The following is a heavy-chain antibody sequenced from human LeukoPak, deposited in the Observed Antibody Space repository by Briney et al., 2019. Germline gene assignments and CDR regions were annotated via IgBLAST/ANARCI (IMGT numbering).Heavy chain of an antibody. CDR1: GGSISSSSYY. CDR3: AGAADYDFWSGYSYYFDY. V-gene: IGHV4-39*01. Sequence: SETLSLTCTVSGGSISSSSYYWGWIRQPPGKGLEWIGSIYYSGSTYYNPSLKSRVTISVDTSKNQFSLKLSSVTAADTAVYYCAGAADYDFWSGYSYYFDYWGQGTLVTVSS. CDR2: IYYSGST. D-gene: IGHD3-3*01. J-gene: IGHJ4*02.